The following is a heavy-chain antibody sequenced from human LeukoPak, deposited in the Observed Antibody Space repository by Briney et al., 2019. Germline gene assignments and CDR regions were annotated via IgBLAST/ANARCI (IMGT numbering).Heavy chain of an antibody. Sequence: SETLSLTCTVSGGSISSHHWSWIRQPPGKGLEWIGYIYCSGSTNYNHSLKSRVTISVDTSKNQFSLKLSSVSAADTAVYYCARVSTTTYYYHYYMDVWGKGTTVTVSS. D-gene: IGHD1-14*01. CDR3: ARVSTTTYYYHYYMDV. J-gene: IGHJ6*03. CDR1: GGSISSHH. CDR2: IYCSGST. V-gene: IGHV4-59*11.